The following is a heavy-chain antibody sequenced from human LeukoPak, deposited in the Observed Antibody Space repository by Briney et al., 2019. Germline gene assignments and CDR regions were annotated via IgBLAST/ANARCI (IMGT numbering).Heavy chain of an antibody. Sequence: GGSLRLSCAASGFTFSSYAMHWVRQAPGKGLEWVAVISYDGSNKYYADSVKGRFTISRDNSKNTLYLQMNSLRAEDTAVYYCANYGSGSYYTVDYWGQGTLVTVSS. D-gene: IGHD3-10*01. CDR3: ANYGSGSYYTVDY. CDR1: GFTFSSYA. CDR2: ISYDGSNK. V-gene: IGHV3-30-3*01. J-gene: IGHJ4*02.